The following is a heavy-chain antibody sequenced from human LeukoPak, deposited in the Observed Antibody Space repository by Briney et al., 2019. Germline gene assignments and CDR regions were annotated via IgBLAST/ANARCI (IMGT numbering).Heavy chain of an antibody. J-gene: IGHJ3*02. CDR2: IKHDGSDK. Sequence: GRSLRLSCAASGFTFTSYWMNWVRQAPGKGREWVANIKHDGSDKDYVDSVKGRFIISRDNAKNSLYLQMNSLRAEDTAVYYCARDLHYAFDIWGQGTMVTASS. D-gene: IGHD3-10*01. CDR3: ARDLHYAFDI. CDR1: GFTFTSYW. V-gene: IGHV3-7*01.